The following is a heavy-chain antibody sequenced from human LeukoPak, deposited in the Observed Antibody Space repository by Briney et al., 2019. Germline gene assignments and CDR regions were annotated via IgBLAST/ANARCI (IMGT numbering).Heavy chain of an antibody. CDR2: ISAYGNT. V-gene: IGHV1-18*01. CDR1: GYTFTIYG. CDR3: ARGIIGYYFDY. J-gene: IGHJ4*02. D-gene: IGHD2-15*01. Sequence: GTSGRVSCKTSGYTFTIYGISWVRQAPGQGLEWMGLISAYGNTNYAQNLRGRVTMTTDTSTSKAYMELRSLRSDDTAVYYCARGIIGYYFDYWGQGTLVTVS.